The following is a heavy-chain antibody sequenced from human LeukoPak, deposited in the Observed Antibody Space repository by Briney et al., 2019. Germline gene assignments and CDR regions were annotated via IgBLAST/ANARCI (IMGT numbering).Heavy chain of an antibody. D-gene: IGHD6-19*01. CDR3: ARLTSGSTIDS. V-gene: IGHV4-59*01. CDR2: LYYSGSA. J-gene: IGHJ4*02. Sequence: KPSETLSLTCTVSGGSISSDYWNWIRQPPGKGLEWIGYLYYSGSANYNPSLKSRVTISLDTSKNQFSLKLNSVTAADTAVYYCARLTSGSTIDSWGQGTLVTVSS. CDR1: GGSISSDY.